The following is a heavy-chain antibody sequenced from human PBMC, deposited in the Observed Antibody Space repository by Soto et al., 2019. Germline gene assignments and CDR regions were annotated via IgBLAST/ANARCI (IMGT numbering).Heavy chain of an antibody. J-gene: IGHJ6*02. CDR3: AKDLQVPYARSLFGTYYYYYGMDV. CDR2: ISYDGSNK. V-gene: IGHV3-30*18. CDR1: GFTFSSYG. Sequence: GGSLRLSCAASGFTFSSYGMHWVRQAPGKGLEWVAVISYDGSNKYYADSVKGRFTISRDNSKNTLYLQMNSLRAEDTALYYCAKDLQVPYARSLFGTYYYYYGMDVWGQGTTVTVSS. D-gene: IGHD4-4*01.